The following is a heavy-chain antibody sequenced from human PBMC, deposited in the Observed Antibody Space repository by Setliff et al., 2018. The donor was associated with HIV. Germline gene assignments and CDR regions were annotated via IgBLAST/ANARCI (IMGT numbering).Heavy chain of an antibody. Sequence: ASVKVSCKASGYTFNSYDINWVRQATGQGLEWMGWLNPDSGNTGFAQKFEGRVTMTRNTSIITAYMELSSLRFEDTAMHYCVRKYAKGKNIAVVTARDRAFDIWGQGTMVT. J-gene: IGHJ3*02. D-gene: IGHD2-21*02. V-gene: IGHV1-8*02. CDR2: LNPDSGNT. CDR3: VRKYAKGKNIAVVTARDRAFDI. CDR1: GYTFNSYD.